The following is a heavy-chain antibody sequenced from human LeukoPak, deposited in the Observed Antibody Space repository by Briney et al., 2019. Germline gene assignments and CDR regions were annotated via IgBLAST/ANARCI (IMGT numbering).Heavy chain of an antibody. CDR3: ARGGYSYGFRN. J-gene: IGHJ4*02. V-gene: IGHV3-66*01. Sequence: GGSLRLSCAASGFTVSSNYMTWVRQAPGKGLEWVSVMYSGGDTYYADSVKGRFTISRDNLKNTLYLQMTSLRAEDTAVYYCARGGYSYGFRNWGQGTLVTVSS. CDR1: GFTVSSNY. D-gene: IGHD5-18*01. CDR2: MYSGGDT.